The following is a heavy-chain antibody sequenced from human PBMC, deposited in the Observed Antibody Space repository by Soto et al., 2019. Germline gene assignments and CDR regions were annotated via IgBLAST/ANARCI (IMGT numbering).Heavy chain of an antibody. D-gene: IGHD3-22*01. CDR2: ITPIFGTA. CDR1: RGTFSSYA. CDR3: ARESNYYDSSGSVNYFDY. J-gene: IGHJ4*02. Sequence: SVKVSCEASRGTFSSYAISWVRQAPGQGLEWMGGITPIFGTANYAQKFQGRVTITADKSTSTAYMELSSLRSEDTAVYYCARESNYYDSSGSVNYFDYWGQGTLVTVSS. V-gene: IGHV1-69*06.